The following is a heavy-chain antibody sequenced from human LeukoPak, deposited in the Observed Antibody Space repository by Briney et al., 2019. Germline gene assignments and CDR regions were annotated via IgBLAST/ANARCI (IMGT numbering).Heavy chain of an antibody. V-gene: IGHV3-74*01. CDR3: TRQGHHNFEY. Sequence: GGSLRLSCAVSGLTLSSYRMHWVRQAPGKGLVWVSAIETDGKSATYADSVKGRFTISRDNAKNSLHLQLNSLRAEDTAVYYCTRQGHHNFEYWGQGTLVTVSS. D-gene: IGHD1-14*01. CDR2: IETDGKSA. J-gene: IGHJ4*02. CDR1: GLTLSSYR.